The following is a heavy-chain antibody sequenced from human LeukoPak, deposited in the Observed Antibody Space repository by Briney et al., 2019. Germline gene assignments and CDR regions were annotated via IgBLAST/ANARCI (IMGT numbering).Heavy chain of an antibody. Sequence: GASVKVSCKVSGYTLTELSMHWVRQAPGKELEWMGGFDPEDGETIYAQKFQGRVTMTEDTSTDTAYMELSSLRSEDTAVYYCATRGPVTPGAFDIWGQGTMVTVSS. CDR1: GYTLTELS. J-gene: IGHJ3*02. CDR3: ATRGPVTPGAFDI. CDR2: FDPEDGET. V-gene: IGHV1-24*01. D-gene: IGHD4-17*01.